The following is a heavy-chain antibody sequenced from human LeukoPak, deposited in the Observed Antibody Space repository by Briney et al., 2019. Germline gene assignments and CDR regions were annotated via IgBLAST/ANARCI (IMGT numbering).Heavy chain of an antibody. CDR2: IYYSGST. J-gene: IGHJ6*03. CDR3: ATRKSTVTSYYYYYYMDV. Sequence: SETLPLTCAVYGGSFSGYYWSWIRQPPGKGLEWIGSIYYSGSTYYNPSLKSRVTISVDTSKNQFSLKLSSVTAADTAVYYCATRKSTVTSYYYYYYMDVWGKGTTVTVSS. V-gene: IGHV4-34*01. CDR1: GGSFSGYY. D-gene: IGHD4-11*01.